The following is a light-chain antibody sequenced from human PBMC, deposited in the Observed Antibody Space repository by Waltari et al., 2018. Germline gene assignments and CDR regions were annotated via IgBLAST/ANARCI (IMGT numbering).Light chain of an antibody. CDR2: DVS. Sequence: EIVLTQSPATLSLSPGERATLSCRDSQRVSSYLAWYQQKPGQAPRLLIYDVSNRATGIPARFSGSGSGTDFTLTISSLEPEDFAVYYCQQRSNWPFTFGGGTKVEIK. CDR1: QRVSSY. J-gene: IGKJ4*01. CDR3: QQRSNWPFT. V-gene: IGKV3-11*01.